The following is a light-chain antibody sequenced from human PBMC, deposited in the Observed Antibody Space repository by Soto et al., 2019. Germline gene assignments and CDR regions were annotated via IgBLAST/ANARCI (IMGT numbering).Light chain of an antibody. CDR2: GNS. CDR3: QSYDSSLPWV. Sequence: QSALTQPPSVSGAPGQRVTISCTGSSSNIGAGYDVHWYQQLPGTAPKLLIYGNSNRPSGVPDRFSGSKSGTSASLAITGLQADDEADYYCQSYDSSLPWVFGGGTKFTVL. CDR1: SSNIGAGYD. V-gene: IGLV1-40*01. J-gene: IGLJ3*02.